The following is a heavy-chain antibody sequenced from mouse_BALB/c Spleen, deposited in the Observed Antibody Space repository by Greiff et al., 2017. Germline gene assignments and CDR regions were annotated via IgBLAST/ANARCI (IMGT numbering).Heavy chain of an antibody. D-gene: IGHD2-14*01. CDR3: TRSGTYYRYSFAY. CDR2: IDPETGGT. J-gene: IGHJ3*01. V-gene: IGHV1-15*01. CDR1: GYTFTDYE. Sequence: VKLMESGAELVRPGASVTLSCKASGYTFTDYEMHWVKQTPVHGLEWIGAIDPETGGTAYNQKFKGKATLTADKSSSTAYMELRSLTSEDSAVYYCTRSGTYYRYSFAYWGQGTLVTVSA.